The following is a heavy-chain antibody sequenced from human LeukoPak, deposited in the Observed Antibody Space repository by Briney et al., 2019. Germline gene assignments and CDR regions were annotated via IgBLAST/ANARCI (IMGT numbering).Heavy chain of an antibody. J-gene: IGHJ5*02. V-gene: IGHV1-69*01. D-gene: IGHD2-15*01. Sequence: SMKVSCKASGGTFSSYAISWVRQAPGQGLEWMGGIIPIFGTANYAQKFQGRVTITADESTSTAYMELSSLRSEDTAVYYCARGPARISKGNWFDPWGQGTLVTVSS. CDR2: IIPIFGTA. CDR3: ARGPARISKGNWFDP. CDR1: GGTFSSYA.